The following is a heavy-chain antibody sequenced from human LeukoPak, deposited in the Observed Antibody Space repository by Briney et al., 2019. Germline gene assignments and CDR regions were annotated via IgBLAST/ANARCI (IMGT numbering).Heavy chain of an antibody. V-gene: IGHV4-4*07. CDR2: IYTSGST. J-gene: IGHJ3*02. D-gene: IGHD3-9*01. Sequence: SETLSLTCTVSGGSISTYYWSWIRQPAGKGLEWIGRIYTSGSTNYNPSLKSRVTMSVDTSKNQFSLKLTSVTAADTAVYYCARTTLLYSDWSPDAFDIWGQGTMVTVSS. CDR3: ARTTLLYSDWSPDAFDI. CDR1: GGSISTYY.